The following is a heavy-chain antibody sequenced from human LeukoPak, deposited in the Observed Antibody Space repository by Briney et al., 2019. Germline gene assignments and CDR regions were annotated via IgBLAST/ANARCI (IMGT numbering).Heavy chain of an antibody. CDR3: ARRDSSGSLDFDY. J-gene: IGHJ4*02. CDR2: ISYDGSNK. D-gene: IGHD3-22*01. V-gene: IGHV3-30-3*01. CDR1: GFTFSSYA. Sequence: TGGSLRLSCAASGFTFSSYAMHWVRKAPGKGLEWVAVISYDGSNKYYADSVKGRFTISRDNSKNTLYLQMNSLRAEDTAVYYCARRDSSGSLDFDYWGQGTLVTVSS.